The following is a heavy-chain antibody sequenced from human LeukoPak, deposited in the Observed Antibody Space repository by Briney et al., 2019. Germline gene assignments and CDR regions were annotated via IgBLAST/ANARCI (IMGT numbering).Heavy chain of an antibody. CDR1: GFTFSTYA. D-gene: IGHD6-13*01. CDR3: AKASIVAGGTWWYFDR. Sequence: GGSLRLSCEVSGFTFSTYAMSWVRQAPGKGLEWVSSISGSGGTPYYADSVRGRFTISRDNSKNTLHLQMSSLTAEDTAVYFCAKASIVAGGTWWYFDRWGQGTLVTVSS. J-gene: IGHJ4*02. CDR2: ISGSGGTP. V-gene: IGHV3-23*01.